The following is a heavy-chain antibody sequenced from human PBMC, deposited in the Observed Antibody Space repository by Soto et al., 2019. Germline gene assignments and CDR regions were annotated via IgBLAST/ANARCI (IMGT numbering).Heavy chain of an antibody. D-gene: IGHD1-1*01. V-gene: IGHV3-33*01. CDR3: ARDGGGTPRTYYYYYGMDV. J-gene: IGHJ6*02. Sequence: WVRQAPGKGLEWVAVIWYDGSNKYYADSVKGRFTISRDNSKNTLYLQMNSLRAEDTAVYYCARDGGGTPRTYYYYYGMDVWGQGTTVTVSS. CDR2: IWYDGSNK.